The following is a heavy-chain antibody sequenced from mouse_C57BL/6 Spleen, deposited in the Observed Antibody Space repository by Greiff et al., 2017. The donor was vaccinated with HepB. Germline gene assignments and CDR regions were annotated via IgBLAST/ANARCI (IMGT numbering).Heavy chain of an antibody. J-gene: IGHJ2*01. Sequence: EVQLQQSGPVLVKPGASVKMSCKASGYIFTDYYMNWVKQSLGKSLEWIGVINPYNGGTSYNKKFKVKATLTVDKSSSTAYMELNSLTSEDSAVYYCARYGYFYYFDYWGQGTTLTVSS. CDR3: ARYGYFYYFDY. CDR1: GYIFTDYY. CDR2: INPYNGGT. V-gene: IGHV1-19*01. D-gene: IGHD2-2*01.